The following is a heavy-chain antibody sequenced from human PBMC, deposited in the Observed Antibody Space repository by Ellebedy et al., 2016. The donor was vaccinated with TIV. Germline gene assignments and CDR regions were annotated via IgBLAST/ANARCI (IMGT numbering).Heavy chain of an antibody. J-gene: IGHJ5*02. V-gene: IGHV3-7*01. CDR1: GFSFRSYW. CDR2: ISQDGSEK. CDR3: ARRGSYGDYAVQVNSWFDT. Sequence: GESLKISCVASGFSFRSYWMSWVRQAPGKGLEWVANISQDGSEKYYVDSVKGRFTISRDNAKNSLYLQMDSLRVDDTAVYYCARRGSYGDYAVQVNSWFDTWGQGTLVTVSS. D-gene: IGHD4-17*01.